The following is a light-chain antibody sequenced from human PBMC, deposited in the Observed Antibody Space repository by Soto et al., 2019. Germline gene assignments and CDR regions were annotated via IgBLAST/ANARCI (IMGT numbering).Light chain of an antibody. Sequence: DIQMTQSPSTLSASGGDRVTITCRASQSISTWLAWYQQKPGKAPKLLIYDASRLESGVPSRFSGSGSGTEFTLTISSLQPDDFATYYCQQYDNYFRTFGQGTKVEIK. J-gene: IGKJ1*01. V-gene: IGKV1-5*01. CDR1: QSISTW. CDR2: DAS. CDR3: QQYDNYFRT.